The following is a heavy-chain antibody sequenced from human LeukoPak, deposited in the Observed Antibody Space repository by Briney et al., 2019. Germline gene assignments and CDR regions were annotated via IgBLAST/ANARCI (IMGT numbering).Heavy chain of an antibody. D-gene: IGHD5-12*01. Sequence: GGSLRLSCAASGFTFSSYAMSWVRQAPGKGLEWVSAISGSGGSTYYADSVKGRFTISRDNAKNSLYLQMSSLRPEDTAVYYCATDLGAYAPNYWGQGTLVTVSS. CDR2: ISGSGGST. J-gene: IGHJ4*02. CDR1: GFTFSSYA. V-gene: IGHV3-23*01. CDR3: ATDLGAYAPNY.